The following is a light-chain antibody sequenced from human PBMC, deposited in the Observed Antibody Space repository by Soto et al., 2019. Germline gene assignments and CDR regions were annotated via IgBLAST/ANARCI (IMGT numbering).Light chain of an antibody. CDR3: QQYNNWPRPT. CDR1: QSISSN. V-gene: IGKV3-15*01. Sequence: EIVMTQSPATLSVSPGERATLSCRASQSISSNLAWYQQTPGQAPRLLMFRTSSRATGFPARFSGSGSGTEFNLSISSLQSEDFGVYYWQQYNNWPRPTFGGRNKVEIK. CDR2: RTS. J-gene: IGKJ4*01.